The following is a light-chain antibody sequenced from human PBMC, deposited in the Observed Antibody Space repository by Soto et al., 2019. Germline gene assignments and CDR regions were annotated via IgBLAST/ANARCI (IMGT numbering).Light chain of an antibody. J-gene: IGKJ4*01. CDR3: QQRSNWPRFT. CDR1: QSVSSY. V-gene: IGKV3-11*01. CDR2: DAS. Sequence: EIVLTQSPATLSLSPGERATLSCRASQSVSSYLAWYQQKPGQAPRLLIYDASNRATGIPARFSGSGSGTDFTLTIGSLEPEDFAVYYCQQRSNWPRFTFGGGTKVEIK.